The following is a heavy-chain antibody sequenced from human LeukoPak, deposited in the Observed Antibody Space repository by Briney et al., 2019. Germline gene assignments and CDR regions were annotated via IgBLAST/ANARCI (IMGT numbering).Heavy chain of an antibody. CDR2: IYYRGST. CDR3: ASLGYSYGRGWFDP. Sequence: PSETLSLTCTVSGGSVSSSYWSWIRQAPGKGLEWIGYIYYRGSTNYNPSLKSRVTISVDTSKKQFSLKVSSVTAADTAVYYCASLGYSYGRGWFDPWGQGTLVTVSA. J-gene: IGHJ5*02. V-gene: IGHV4-59*02. CDR1: GGSVSSSY. D-gene: IGHD5-18*01.